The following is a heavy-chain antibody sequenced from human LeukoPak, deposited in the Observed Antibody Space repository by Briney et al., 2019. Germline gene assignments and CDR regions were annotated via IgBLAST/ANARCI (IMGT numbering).Heavy chain of an antibody. J-gene: IGHJ4*02. CDR3: ARSHGLGSWYYFDY. V-gene: IGHV4-59*01. CDR2: IYYSGST. D-gene: IGHD3-10*01. Sequence: SETLSLTCSVSGGSISSYYWSWIRQPPGKGLEWIGYIYYSGSTNYNPSLKSRVTISLDTSKSRISLKVSSVTAADTAVYYCARSHGLGSWYYFDYWGQGNLVTVSS. CDR1: GGSISSYY.